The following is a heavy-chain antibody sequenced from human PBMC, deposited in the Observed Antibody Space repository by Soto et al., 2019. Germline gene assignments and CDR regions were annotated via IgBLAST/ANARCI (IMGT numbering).Heavy chain of an antibody. CDR2: ISYDGSNK. V-gene: IGHV3-30*18. J-gene: IGHJ3*02. CDR3: AKGGVGSTSNAFEI. CDR1: GFTFRSYG. Sequence: QVQLVESGGGVVQPGRSLRLSCAASGFTFRSYGMHWVRQAPAKGLEWVAVISYDGSNKYYEDSVKGRFTISRDNSKNTLYLQMNSLRAEDTGVYYCAKGGVGSTSNAFEIWGQWPMVTVSS. D-gene: IGHD1-26*01.